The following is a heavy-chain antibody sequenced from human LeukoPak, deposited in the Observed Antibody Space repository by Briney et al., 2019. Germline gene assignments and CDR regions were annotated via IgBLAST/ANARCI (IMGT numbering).Heavy chain of an antibody. D-gene: IGHD3-10*01. Sequence: GGSLRLSCTASGFNFRDYAMTWVRQSPGKGLEWVSTIHDGGLSTYYADSVKGRFTISRDNSKNTVFLQMNSLTAEDTAMFYCARDLGFSRSRYFDYWGQGSPVTVSS. V-gene: IGHV3-23*01. CDR3: ARDLGFSRSRYFDY. CDR1: GFNFRDYA. J-gene: IGHJ4*02. CDR2: IHDGGLST.